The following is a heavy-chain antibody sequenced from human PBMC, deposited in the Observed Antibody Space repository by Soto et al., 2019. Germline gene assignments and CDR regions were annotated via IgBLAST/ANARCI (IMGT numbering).Heavy chain of an antibody. D-gene: IGHD6-19*01. J-gene: IGHJ4*02. V-gene: IGHV3-23*01. Sequence: GGSLRLSCADSGLTLSTYAIWWVRQAPGKGLEWVSGVSASGGSTYYADSLKGRFTISRDNSNNTLYLQMKSLRAEDTAVYYCAKELSSGGYFDCWGRGTLVTVCS. CDR1: GLTLSTYA. CDR3: AKELSSGGYFDC. CDR2: VSASGGST.